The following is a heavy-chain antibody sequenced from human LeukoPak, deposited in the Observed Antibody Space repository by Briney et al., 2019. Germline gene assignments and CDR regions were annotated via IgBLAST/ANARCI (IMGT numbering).Heavy chain of an antibody. CDR3: ARFYDSSGWVRYYYYYYYMGV. J-gene: IGHJ6*03. CDR1: GFTFSSYW. Sequence: GGSLRLSCAASGFTFSSYWMSWVRQAPGKGLEWVANIKHDGSEKYYVDSVKGRFTISRDNAKNSLYLQMNSLRAEDTAVYYCARFYDSSGWVRYYYYYYYMGVWGKGTTVTVSS. V-gene: IGHV3-7*01. CDR2: IKHDGSEK. D-gene: IGHD3-22*01.